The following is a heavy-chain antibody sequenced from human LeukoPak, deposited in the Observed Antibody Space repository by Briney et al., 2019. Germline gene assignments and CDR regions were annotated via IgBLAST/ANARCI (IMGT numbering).Heavy chain of an antibody. CDR3: ARENSRDGYNLDAFDI. D-gene: IGHD5-24*01. Sequence: SETLSLTCTVSSGSINSYYWNWIRQPPGKGLEWIGRIYSSGSTNYSPSLKSRVTISVDTSKNQFSLKLSSVTAADTAVYYCARENSRDGYNLDAFDIWGQGTMVTVSS. J-gene: IGHJ3*02. V-gene: IGHV4-59*01. CDR1: SGSINSYY. CDR2: IYSSGST.